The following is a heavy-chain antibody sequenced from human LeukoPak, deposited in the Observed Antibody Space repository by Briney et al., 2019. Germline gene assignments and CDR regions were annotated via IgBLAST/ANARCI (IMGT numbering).Heavy chain of an antibody. Sequence: PGGSLRLSCAASEFTFSNYWIHWVRHAPGKGLVWVSRINSDGSGTNYADSVKGRFTISRDNSNNTLYLQMKSLRAEDTAVYYCAREVGSGNSDRYFDYWGQGTLVTVSS. V-gene: IGHV3-74*01. D-gene: IGHD3-10*01. CDR2: INSDGSGT. J-gene: IGHJ4*02. CDR1: EFTFSNYW. CDR3: AREVGSGNSDRYFDY.